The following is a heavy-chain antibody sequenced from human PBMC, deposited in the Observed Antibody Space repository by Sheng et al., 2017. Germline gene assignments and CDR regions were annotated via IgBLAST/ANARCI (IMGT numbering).Heavy chain of an antibody. CDR2: ISGDGVST. Sequence: PGGSLRLSCAASGFTFNSHAMSWVRQAPGKGLEWVSSISGDGVSTFYANSVRGRFTISRDNSKNTVSLQINSLRAEDTALYYCAKDREVREYCGGGNCYSDYWGRGNPRSPSLQ. D-gene: IGHD2-15*01. J-gene: IGHJ4*02. V-gene: IGHV3-23*01. CDR3: AKDREVREYCGGGNCYSDY. CDR1: GFTFNSHA.